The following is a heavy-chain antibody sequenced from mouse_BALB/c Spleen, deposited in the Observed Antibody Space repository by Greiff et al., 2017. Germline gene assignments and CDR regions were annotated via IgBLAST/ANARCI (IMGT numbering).Heavy chain of an antibody. Sequence: LVESGAELVKPGASVKLSCKASGYTFTSYYMYWVKQRPGQGLEWIGEINPSNGGTNFNEKFKSKATLTVDKSSSTAYMQLSSLTSEDSAVYYCTREGRSRGFDYWGQGTTLTVSS. V-gene: IGHV1S81*02. CDR1: GYTFTSYY. CDR2: INPSNGGT. J-gene: IGHJ2*01. CDR3: TREGRSRGFDY.